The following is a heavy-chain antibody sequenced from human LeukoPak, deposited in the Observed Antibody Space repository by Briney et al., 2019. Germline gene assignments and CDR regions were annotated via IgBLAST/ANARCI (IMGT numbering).Heavy chain of an antibody. Sequence: SQTLSLTCAVSGGSISSGGYYWSWLRQHPGTGLKWFGYLYYSGSTYYNPSLKSRITISVDTSKNQFSLKLSSVTAADTAVYYCARAKSYYYDSSVSLFYYYYGMGVWGQGTTVTVSS. CDR3: ARAKSYYYDSSVSLFYYYYGMGV. J-gene: IGHJ6*02. D-gene: IGHD3-22*01. CDR2: LYYSGST. CDR1: GGSISSGGYY. V-gene: IGHV4-31*11.